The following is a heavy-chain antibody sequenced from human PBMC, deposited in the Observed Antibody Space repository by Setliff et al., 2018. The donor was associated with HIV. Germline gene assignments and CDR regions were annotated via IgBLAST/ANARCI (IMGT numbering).Heavy chain of an antibody. CDR1: GGSFTSRSYY. V-gene: IGHV4-39*01. Sequence: PSETLSLTCTVSGGSFTSRSYYWGWIRQPPGNGLEWIGSIFYSGITYYNPSLKSRVTISVDTSKNQFSLNLTSVTAAHTAVYYCARSKTVYDFWCGYYAHGSFKIWCLGTMVTVSS. CDR2: IFYSGIT. D-gene: IGHD3-3*01. J-gene: IGHJ3*02. CDR3: ARSKTVYDFWCGYYAHGSFKI.